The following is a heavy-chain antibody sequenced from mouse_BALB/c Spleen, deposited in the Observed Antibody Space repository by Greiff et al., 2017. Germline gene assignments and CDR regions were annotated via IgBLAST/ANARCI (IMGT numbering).Heavy chain of an antibody. CDR2: ISYGGSN. V-gene: IGHV3-6*02. CDR1: GYSITSGYY. D-gene: IGHD1-1*01. CDR3: ARYYGSSYWYFDV. Sequence: EVQLQESGPGLVKPSQSLSLTCSVTGYSITSGYYWNWILQFPGNKLEWMGYISYGGSNNYNPSLKNRISITRDTTKNQFFLKLNSVTTEDTATYYCARYYGSSYWYFDVWGAGTTVTVSS. J-gene: IGHJ1*01.